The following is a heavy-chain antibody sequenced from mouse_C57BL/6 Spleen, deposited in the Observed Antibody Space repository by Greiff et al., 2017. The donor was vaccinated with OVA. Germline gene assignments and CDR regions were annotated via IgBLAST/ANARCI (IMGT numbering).Heavy chain of an antibody. Sequence: QVQLQQSGAELVKPGASVKISCKASGYAFSSYWMNWVKQRPGKGLEWIGQIYPGDGDTNYNGKFKGKATLTADKSSSTAYMQLSSLTSEDSAVYFCAREGYFYYFDYWGQGTTLTVSS. J-gene: IGHJ2*01. V-gene: IGHV1-80*01. CDR1: GYAFSSYW. CDR3: AREGYFYYFDY. CDR2: IYPGDGDT. D-gene: IGHD2-3*01.